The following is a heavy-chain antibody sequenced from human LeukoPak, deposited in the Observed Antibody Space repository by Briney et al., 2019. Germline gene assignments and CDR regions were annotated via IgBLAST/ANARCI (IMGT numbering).Heavy chain of an antibody. Sequence: HRASMKVSCKASGGTFSSYAISWVRQATGQGLEWMGWMNPNSGNTGYAQKFQGRVTMTRNTSISTAYMELSSLRSEDTAVYYCGVTARGTPEENEPFDYWGQGTLVTVSS. V-gene: IGHV1-8*02. CDR3: GVTARGTPEENEPFDY. J-gene: IGHJ4*02. CDR2: MNPNSGNT. CDR1: GGTFSSYA. D-gene: IGHD1-1*01.